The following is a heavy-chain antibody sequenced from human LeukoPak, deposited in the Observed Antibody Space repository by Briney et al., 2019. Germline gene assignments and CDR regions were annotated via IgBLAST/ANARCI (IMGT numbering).Heavy chain of an antibody. CDR3: ARDLYCSSTSCPYGMDV. D-gene: IGHD2-2*01. Sequence: GGSLRLSCAASGFTFSSYSMNWVRQAPGKGLEWVSSISSSSSYIYYADSVKGRFTISRDNAKNSLYLQMNSLRAEDTAVYYCARDLYCSSTSCPYGMDVWGLGTTVTVSS. V-gene: IGHV3-21*01. J-gene: IGHJ6*02. CDR2: ISSSSSYI. CDR1: GFTFSSYS.